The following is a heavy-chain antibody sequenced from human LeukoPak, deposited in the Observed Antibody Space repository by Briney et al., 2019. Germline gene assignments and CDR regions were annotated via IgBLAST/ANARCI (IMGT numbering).Heavy chain of an antibody. V-gene: IGHV3-7*01. D-gene: IGHD2-2*01. CDR1: GFTFSTYW. J-gene: IGHJ4*02. CDR3: ATEESVGYWASSSVDY. CDR2: IKQDGSES. Sequence: GGSLRLSCAASGFTFSTYWMSWVRQAPGEGLEWVAHIKQDGSESYYVESVKGRFTISRDNAKNALYLQMSSLRAEDTAVYYCATEESVGYWASSSVDYWGQGTLVTVSS.